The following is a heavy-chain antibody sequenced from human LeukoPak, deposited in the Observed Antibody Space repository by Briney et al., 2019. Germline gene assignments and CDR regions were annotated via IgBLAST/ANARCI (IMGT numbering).Heavy chain of an antibody. CDR3: ARVGIVVVPAAPGPFYYYYYMDV. V-gene: IGHV1-8*03. Sequence: GASVKVPCKPSGYTFTSYETNWWRQPTEQGLEGMEWMNPNRGNTGYAQKFQGRVTITRNTSISTAYMELSSLRSEDTAVYYCARVGIVVVPAAPGPFYYYYYMDVWGKGTTVTVSS. D-gene: IGHD2-2*03. CDR1: GYTFTSYE. J-gene: IGHJ6*03. CDR2: MNPNRGNT.